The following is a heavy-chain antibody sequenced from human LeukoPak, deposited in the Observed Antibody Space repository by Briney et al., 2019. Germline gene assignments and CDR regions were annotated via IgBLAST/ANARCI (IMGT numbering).Heavy chain of an antibody. V-gene: IGHV3-7*01. CDR3: VRAGGTSWNDY. J-gene: IGHJ4*02. CDR2: IKQDGSEK. Sequence: GGSLRLSCAASGFTFSSYWMSWVRQAPGKGLEWVANIKQDGSEKYYVDSVKGRFTISRDNAQNSLYLQMNSLRAEDTAVYYCVRAGGTSWNDYWGQGTLVTVSS. CDR1: GFTFSSYW. D-gene: IGHD1-1*01.